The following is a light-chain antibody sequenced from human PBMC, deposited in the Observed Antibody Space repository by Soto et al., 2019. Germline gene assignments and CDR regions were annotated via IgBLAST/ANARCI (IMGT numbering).Light chain of an antibody. J-gene: IGLJ2*01. CDR3: SSYTSSSTLV. CDR2: DVS. CDR1: SSDVGGYNY. V-gene: IGLV2-14*01. Sequence: QSVLTQPASVSGSPGLSITISCTGTSSDVGGYNYVSWYQQHPGKAPKFMIYDVSNRPSGVSNRFSGSKSGNTASLTISGLQAEDEADYCCSSYTSSSTLVFGGGTKLTVL.